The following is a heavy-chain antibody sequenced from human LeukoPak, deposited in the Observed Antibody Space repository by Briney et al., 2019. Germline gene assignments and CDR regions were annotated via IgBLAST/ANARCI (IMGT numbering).Heavy chain of an antibody. CDR2: TSGNGGNT. V-gene: IGHV3-64*01. D-gene: IGHD1-7*01. CDR3: ARRFSGVNYGAYDM. Sequence: AGRSLRLSCAASGFTFSSHQMHWVRQAPGKGLEYVSATSGNGGNTYYANSAKGRFTISRDNSKNTLYLQMGSLRPEDMAVYYCARRFSGVNYGAYDMWGQGTMVTVSS. CDR1: GFTFSSHQ. J-gene: IGHJ3*02.